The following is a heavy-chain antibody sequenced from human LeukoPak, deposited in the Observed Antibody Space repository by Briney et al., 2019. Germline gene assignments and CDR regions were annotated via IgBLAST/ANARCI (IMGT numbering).Heavy chain of an antibody. CDR1: GYTFTSYA. D-gene: IGHD1-26*01. CDR3: ARSGRGTYYYFDL. V-gene: IGHV1-3*01. J-gene: IGHJ4*02. CDR2: INAGNGNT. Sequence: ASVKVSCKASGYTFTSYAMHWVRQAPGQRLEWMGWINAGNGNTKYSQEFQGRVTITRDTSASTAYMELSRLRSDDTAVYYCARSGRGTYYYFDLWGQGTLVTVSS.